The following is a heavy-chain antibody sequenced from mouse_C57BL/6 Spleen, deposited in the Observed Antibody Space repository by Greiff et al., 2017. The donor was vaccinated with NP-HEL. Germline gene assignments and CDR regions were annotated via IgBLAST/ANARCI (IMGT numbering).Heavy chain of an antibody. Sequence: EVKLMESGGGLVQPGGSLKLSCAASGFTFSDYYMYWVRQTPEKRLEWVAYISNGGGSTYYPDTVKGRFTISRDNAKNTLYLQMSRLKSEDTAMYYCARPSYGSSRAWFAYWGQGTLVTVSA. J-gene: IGHJ3*01. CDR3: ARPSYGSSRAWFAY. V-gene: IGHV5-12*01. CDR1: GFTFSDYY. D-gene: IGHD1-1*01. CDR2: ISNGGGST.